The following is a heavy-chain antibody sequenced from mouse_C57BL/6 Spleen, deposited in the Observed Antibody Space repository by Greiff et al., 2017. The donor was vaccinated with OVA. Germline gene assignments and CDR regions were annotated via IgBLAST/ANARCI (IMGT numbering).Heavy chain of an antibody. J-gene: IGHJ1*03. CDR3: ASYGNYRYFDV. V-gene: IGHV3-6*01. CDR1: GYSITSGYY. CDR2: ISYDGSN. Sequence: ESGPGLVKPSQSLSLTCSVTGYSITSGYYWNWIRQFPGNTLEWMGYISYDGSNNYNPSLKNRISITRDTSKNQFFLKLNSVTTEDTATYYCASYGNYRYFDVWGTGTTVTVSS. D-gene: IGHD2-1*01.